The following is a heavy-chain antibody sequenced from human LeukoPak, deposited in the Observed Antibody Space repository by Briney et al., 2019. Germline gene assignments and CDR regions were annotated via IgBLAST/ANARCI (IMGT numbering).Heavy chain of an antibody. D-gene: IGHD3-16*01. CDR2: IIPIFGTA. CDR1: GGTFSTYA. Sequence: PSVKVSCKASGGTFSTYAINWVRQAPGQGLEWMGGIIPIFGTADYAQKFQGRVTITTDGSTSTAYMELSSLRSEDTAVYYCARGPLRGYYYYYMDVWGIGTPVTVSS. V-gene: IGHV1-69*05. CDR3: ARGPLRGYYYYYMDV. J-gene: IGHJ6*03.